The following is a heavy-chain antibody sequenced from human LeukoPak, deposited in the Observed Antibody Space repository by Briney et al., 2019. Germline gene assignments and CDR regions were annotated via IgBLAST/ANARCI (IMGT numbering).Heavy chain of an antibody. J-gene: IGHJ4*02. CDR3: ARDLFGNSLFDY. Sequence: SETLSLTCTVSGGSISSHYWSWIRQPPGKGLEWIGYIYYSGSTNYNPSLKSRVTTSVDTSKNQFSLKLSSVTAADTAVYYCARDLFGNSLFDYWGQGTLVTVSS. D-gene: IGHD4-23*01. CDR1: GGSISSHY. V-gene: IGHV4-59*11. CDR2: IYYSGST.